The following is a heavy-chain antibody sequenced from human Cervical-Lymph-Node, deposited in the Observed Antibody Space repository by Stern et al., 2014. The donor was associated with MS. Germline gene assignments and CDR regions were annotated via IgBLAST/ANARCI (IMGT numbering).Heavy chain of an antibody. Sequence: VQLVESGPEVKKPASSVKVSCKASGGSFSIYAFSWVRQAPGQGFEWMGGIIPVLGTPNYAQKFQGRVTITADASKETLFLEVSSLRPEDTAVYYCARDQRHLGSGNFAFDIWGQGTMVTVSS. CDR2: IIPVLGTP. J-gene: IGHJ3*02. V-gene: IGHV1-69*01. CDR3: ARDQRHLGSGNFAFDI. CDR1: GGSFSIYA. D-gene: IGHD3-10*01.